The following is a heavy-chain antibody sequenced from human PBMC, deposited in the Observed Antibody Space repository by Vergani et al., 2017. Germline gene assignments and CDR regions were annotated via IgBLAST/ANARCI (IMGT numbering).Heavy chain of an antibody. V-gene: IGHV3-21*01. Sequence: EVQLVESGGGLVKPGGSLRLSCAASGFTFSSYSMNWVRQAPGKGLEWVSSISSSSSYIYYADSVKGRFTISRDNAKNSLYLQMNSLRAEDTAVYYCARVYYDSSGYYYGELFDDWGQGTLVTVSS. J-gene: IGHJ4*02. CDR3: ARVYYDSSGYYYGELFDD. D-gene: IGHD3-22*01. CDR1: GFTFSSYS. CDR2: ISSSSSYI.